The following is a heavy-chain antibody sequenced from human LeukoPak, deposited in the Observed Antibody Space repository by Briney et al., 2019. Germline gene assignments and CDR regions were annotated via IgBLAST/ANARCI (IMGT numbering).Heavy chain of an antibody. CDR3: ARHPTLIPLFGGVSGIFFDY. Sequence: GGSLRLSCGASGFTFRSYWMRWVRQVPGKGLEWVAEIKQDGSEKYYVYSLKGRFTISRDNVKSSLYLDMNNLTSEDTAVYYCARHPTLIPLFGGVSGIFFDYWGQGVLVSVSS. J-gene: IGHJ4*02. D-gene: IGHD3-9*01. V-gene: IGHV3-7*02. CDR1: GFTFRSYW. CDR2: IKQDGSEK.